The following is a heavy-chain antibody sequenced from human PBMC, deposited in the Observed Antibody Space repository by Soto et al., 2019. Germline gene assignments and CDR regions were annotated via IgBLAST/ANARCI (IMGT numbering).Heavy chain of an antibody. CDR1: GGSISSSNW. D-gene: IGHD6-13*01. V-gene: IGHV4-4*02. Sequence: PSATLSLTCAVSGGSISSSNWWSWVRQPPGQGLEWIGEIYHSGSTNYSPSLKSRVTISVDKSKNQFSLKLSSVTAADTAVYYCARGHQQLVLGWFDPWGQGTLVTVS. J-gene: IGHJ5*02. CDR3: ARGHQQLVLGWFDP. CDR2: IYHSGST.